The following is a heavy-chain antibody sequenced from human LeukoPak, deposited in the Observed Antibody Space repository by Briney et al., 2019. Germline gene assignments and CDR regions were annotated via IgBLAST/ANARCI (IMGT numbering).Heavy chain of an antibody. Sequence: GGSLRLSCAASGFTFRSFWIHWVSQAPGKGLVWVGRINNDGTDTIYADSVKGRFTVSRDNAKNTLYLQMNSLRVEDTAVYFCARGGFSHGFDVWGQGTVVTVSS. V-gene: IGHV3-74*01. CDR2: INNDGTDT. CDR1: GFTFRSFW. D-gene: IGHD5-12*01. J-gene: IGHJ3*01. CDR3: ARGGFSHGFDV.